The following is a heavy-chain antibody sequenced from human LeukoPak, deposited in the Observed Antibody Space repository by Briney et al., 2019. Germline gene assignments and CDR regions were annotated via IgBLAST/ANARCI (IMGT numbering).Heavy chain of an antibody. D-gene: IGHD1-20*01. V-gene: IGHV1-8*03. J-gene: IGHJ6*03. CDR2: MNANSGNT. CDR1: GYTLTSYD. CDR3: ARVTVWYTWNYDYYYYMDV. Sequence: GASVKVSCKASGYTLTSYDINWVRQATGQGLEWMGWMNANSGNTGYAQKFQGRVTITRNTSISTAYMELSSLRSEDTAVYYCARVTVWYTWNYDYYYYMDVWGKGTTVTVSS.